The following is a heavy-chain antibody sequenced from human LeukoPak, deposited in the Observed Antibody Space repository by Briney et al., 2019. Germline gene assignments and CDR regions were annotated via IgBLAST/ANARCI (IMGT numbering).Heavy chain of an antibody. Sequence: GGSLRLSCAPSGFNFITAAMTWVRQAPGKGLEWVSLIGSSGGSTYYADSVKGRFTISRDNSNHTLSLQMNSLRVEDTAIYYCVKDIQLSTWGLGTMVTVSS. CDR3: VKDIQLST. CDR1: GFNFITAA. V-gene: IGHV3-23*01. D-gene: IGHD5-24*01. CDR2: IGSSGGST. J-gene: IGHJ3*01.